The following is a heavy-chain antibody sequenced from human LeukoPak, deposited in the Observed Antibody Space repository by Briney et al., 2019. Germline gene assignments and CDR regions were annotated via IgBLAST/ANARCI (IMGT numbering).Heavy chain of an antibody. J-gene: IGHJ4*02. D-gene: IGHD6-13*01. V-gene: IGHV3-9*01. CDR1: GFTFDDFA. CDR3: AKDMKDSSSWPIDY. CDR2: ISLNSGSI. Sequence: GGSLRLSCTASGFTFDDFAMHWVRQAPGKGLEWVSGISLNSGSIAYADSVRGRFTISRDNAKNSLYLQMNSLRAEDTALYYCAKDMKDSSSWPIDYWGQGTLVTVSS.